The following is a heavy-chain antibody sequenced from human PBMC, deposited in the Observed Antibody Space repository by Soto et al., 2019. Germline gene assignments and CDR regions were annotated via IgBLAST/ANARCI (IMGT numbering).Heavy chain of an antibody. CDR2: IYYSGST. D-gene: IGHD3-22*01. CDR3: ERGYDYDSGGYLFDY. CDR1: GGSVSSDIYY. Sequence: SETLSLTCSVSGGSVSSDIYYWTWIRQHLVKGPEWIGHIYYSGSTYYNPSLKSRVTISLDMSKNQFSLKLTSVSAADTAVYYCERGYDYDSGGYLFDYWGQGTLVTVSS. V-gene: IGHV4-31*03. J-gene: IGHJ4*02.